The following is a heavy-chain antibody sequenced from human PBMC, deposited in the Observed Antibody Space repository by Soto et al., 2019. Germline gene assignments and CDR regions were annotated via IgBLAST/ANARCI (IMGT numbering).Heavy chain of an antibody. CDR3: VDMRGPWLPRD. V-gene: IGHV4-39*01. CDR2: IYYSGKT. Sequence: QLQLQESGPGLVKPSETLSLTCTVSGGSIFGSDYYWGWIRQPPGKGLEWLGNIYYSGKTYSYPSLTSRVTIYVDTSMPQFALGLTSVTAAAAAVYYCVDMRGPWLPRDWGQGILGTVSS. D-gene: IGHD6-19*01. J-gene: IGHJ4*02. CDR1: GGSIFGSDYY.